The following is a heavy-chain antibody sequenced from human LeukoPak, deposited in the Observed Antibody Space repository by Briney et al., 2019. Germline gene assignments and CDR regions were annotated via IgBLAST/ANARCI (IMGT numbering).Heavy chain of an antibody. J-gene: IGHJ4*02. Sequence: SVKVSCKASGYTFTSYGISWVRQAPGQGLEWMGGIIPIFGTANYAQKFQGRVTITADESTSTAYMELSSLRSEDTAVYYCARDRDYYDSSGYYTRLFDYWGQGTLVTVSS. CDR3: ARDRDYYDSSGYYTRLFDY. D-gene: IGHD3-22*01. CDR2: IIPIFGTA. V-gene: IGHV1-69*13. CDR1: GYTFTSYG.